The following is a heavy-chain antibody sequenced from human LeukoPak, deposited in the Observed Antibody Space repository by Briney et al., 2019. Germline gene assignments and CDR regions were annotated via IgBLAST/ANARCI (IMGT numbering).Heavy chain of an antibody. Sequence: GGSLRLSCAASGFTFSSYEMNWVRQAPGKGLEWVSYISNSGSPIYYADSVKGRFTISRDNAKNSLYLQMNSLRAEDTAVYYCARKYCSNTSCLIDYWGQGTLVTVSS. CDR2: ISNSGSPI. V-gene: IGHV3-48*03. CDR1: GFTFSSYE. J-gene: IGHJ4*02. D-gene: IGHD2-2*01. CDR3: ARKYCSNTSCLIDY.